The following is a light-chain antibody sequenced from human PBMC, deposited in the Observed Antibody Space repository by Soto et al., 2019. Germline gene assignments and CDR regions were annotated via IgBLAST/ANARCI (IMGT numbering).Light chain of an antibody. Sequence: EIVLTQSPGTLSLSPGERATLSCRASQSVSSNYLAWYQQKPGQAPRLLMYDASNRATGIPARFSGSGSGTDFTLTISSLEPEDFALYYCQQRSNWPITFGQGTRLEN. CDR1: QSVSSNY. V-gene: IGKV3D-20*02. J-gene: IGKJ5*01. CDR2: DAS. CDR3: QQRSNWPIT.